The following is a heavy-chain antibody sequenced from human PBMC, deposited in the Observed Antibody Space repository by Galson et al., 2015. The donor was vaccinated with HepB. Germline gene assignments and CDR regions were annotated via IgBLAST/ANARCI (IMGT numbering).Heavy chain of an antibody. CDR2: IYPGDSDT. D-gene: IGHD2-21*01. Sequence: QSGAEVKKPGESLKISCKGSGYSFSTYWIGWVRQMPGKGLEWMGTIYPGDSDTRYNPSFQGQVTISADKSMSTVYLQWSSLRASDTAMYYCARRGGDSEWFDPWGQGTLITVSS. J-gene: IGHJ5*02. V-gene: IGHV5-51*01. CDR3: ARRGGDSEWFDP. CDR1: GYSFSTYW.